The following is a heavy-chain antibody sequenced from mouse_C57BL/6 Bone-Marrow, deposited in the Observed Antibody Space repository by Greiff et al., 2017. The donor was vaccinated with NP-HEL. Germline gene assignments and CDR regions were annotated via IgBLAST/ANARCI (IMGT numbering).Heavy chain of an antibody. CDR2: IDPANGNT. CDR3: AMALVRQYYFDY. D-gene: IGHD1-1*01. CDR1: GFTIKNTY. V-gene: IGHV14-3*01. J-gene: IGHJ2*01. Sequence: EVQLQQSVAELVRPGASIKLSCTASGFTIKNTYMHWVKQRPEQGLEWIGRIDPANGNTKYAPKFQGQATITADTSSNTAYLQLSSLTSEDTAIYYCAMALVRQYYFDYWGQGTTLTVSS.